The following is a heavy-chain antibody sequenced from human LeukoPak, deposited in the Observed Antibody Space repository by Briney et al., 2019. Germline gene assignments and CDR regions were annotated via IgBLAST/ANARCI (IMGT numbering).Heavy chain of an antibody. CDR3: ARDGYNPFDY. D-gene: IGHD5-24*01. CDR2: ISSSSSTI. Sequence: GGSLRLSCAASGFTFSSYSVIWVREARGEGLEWVSYISSSSSTIYYADSVKGRFTISRDNAKNSLYLQMNSLRAEDTAVYYCARDGYNPFDYWGQGTLVTVSS. CDR1: GFTFSSYS. J-gene: IGHJ4*02. V-gene: IGHV3-48*04.